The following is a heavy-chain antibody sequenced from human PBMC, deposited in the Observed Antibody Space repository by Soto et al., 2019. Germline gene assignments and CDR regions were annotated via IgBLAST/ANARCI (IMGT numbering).Heavy chain of an antibody. V-gene: IGHV1-18*04. Sequence: ASVKVSCKASGYTFTSYGISWVRQAPGQGLEWMGWISAYNGNTNYAQKLQGRVTMTTDTSTSTAYMELRSLRSDDTAVYYCARDQRRVIVVLVAAQVVAFDIWGQGTMVTVSS. D-gene: IGHD2-15*01. CDR1: GYTFTSYG. CDR3: ARDQRRVIVVLVAAQVVAFDI. J-gene: IGHJ3*02. CDR2: ISAYNGNT.